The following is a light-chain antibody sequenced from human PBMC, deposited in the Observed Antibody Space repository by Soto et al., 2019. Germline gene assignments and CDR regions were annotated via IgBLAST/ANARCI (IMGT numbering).Light chain of an antibody. CDR2: GAS. J-gene: IGKJ2*01. CDR3: QQYGTSPLT. CDR1: QTVSISD. Sequence: DIVLTQSPGTLSLSPGERATLSCGASQTVSISDLAWYQQKPGQAPRLLIYGASSRATGIPDRFSGSGSGTDFTLTISRLEPEDFAVYYCQQYGTSPLTFGQGTKLEIK. V-gene: IGKV3-20*01.